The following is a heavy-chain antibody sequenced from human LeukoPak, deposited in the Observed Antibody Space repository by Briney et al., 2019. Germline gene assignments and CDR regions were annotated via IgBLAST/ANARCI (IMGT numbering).Heavy chain of an antibody. D-gene: IGHD3-10*01. CDR2: IYYSGRT. CDR1: GGSISSYY. J-gene: IGHJ4*02. CDR3: ARWTRMVRVRLGYFDY. V-gene: IGHV4-59*08. Sequence: PSETLSLTCTVSGGSISSYYWSWIRQPPGKGLEWMGYIYYSGRTNYNPSLKSRVTISVDTSKNQFSLKLSSVTAADTAVYYCARWTRMVRVRLGYFDYWGQGTLVTVSS.